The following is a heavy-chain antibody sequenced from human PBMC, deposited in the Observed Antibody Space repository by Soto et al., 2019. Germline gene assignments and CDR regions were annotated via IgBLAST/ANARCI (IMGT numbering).Heavy chain of an antibody. J-gene: IGHJ4*02. Sequence: PGGFLRLSCAASGFTFSSYAMSWVRQAPGKGLEWVSTISGSDGRTYSTDSVKGRFTISRDNSRNTAYLQMNSLRVEDTAVYYCAKGVSQYTPLALFDYWGRGTLVTVSS. D-gene: IGHD5-18*01. CDR3: AKGVSQYTPLALFDY. CDR2: ISGSDGRT. CDR1: GFTFSSYA. V-gene: IGHV3-23*01.